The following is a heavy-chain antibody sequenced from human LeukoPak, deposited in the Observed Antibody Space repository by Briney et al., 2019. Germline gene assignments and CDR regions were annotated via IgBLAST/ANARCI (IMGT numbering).Heavy chain of an antibody. J-gene: IGHJ4*02. CDR3: ARGFYFGTGSNYFDY. V-gene: IGHV4-59*08. CDR2: IYYSGST. CDR1: GGSISSYY. Sequence: PSETLSLTCTVSGGSISSYYWSWIRQPPGKGLEWIGYIYYSGSTNYNPSLKSRVTISVDTSKNQFSLKLSSVTAADTAVYYCARGFYFGTGSNYFDYWGQGTLVTVSS. D-gene: IGHD3-10*01.